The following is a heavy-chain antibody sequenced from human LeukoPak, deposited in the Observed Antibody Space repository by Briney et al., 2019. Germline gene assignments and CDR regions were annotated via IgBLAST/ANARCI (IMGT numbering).Heavy chain of an antibody. J-gene: IGHJ4*02. D-gene: IGHD6-13*01. CDR1: GFTFRSYA. V-gene: IGHV3-23*01. CDR3: TRDFVTAAVSDL. CDR2: ISGSGGST. Sequence: GGSLRLSCVVSGFTFRSYAMSWVRQAPGKGLEWVSVISGSGGSTYYADSVKGRFTISRDNSKNTVYLQMNSLRAEDTAVYYCTRDFVTAAVSDLWGQGTLVTVSS.